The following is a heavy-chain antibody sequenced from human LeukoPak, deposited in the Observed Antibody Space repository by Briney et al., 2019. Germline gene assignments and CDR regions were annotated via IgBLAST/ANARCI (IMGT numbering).Heavy chain of an antibody. Sequence: GGSLRLSCAASGFTFSSYDMHWVRQATGKGLEWVSAIGTAGDTYYPGSVKGRFTISRENAKNSLYLQMNSLRAEDTAVYYCARITDSGSYYDCWGQGTLVTVSS. D-gene: IGHD1-26*01. CDR2: IGTAGDT. J-gene: IGHJ4*02. CDR3: ARITDSGSYYDC. CDR1: GFTFSSYD. V-gene: IGHV3-13*01.